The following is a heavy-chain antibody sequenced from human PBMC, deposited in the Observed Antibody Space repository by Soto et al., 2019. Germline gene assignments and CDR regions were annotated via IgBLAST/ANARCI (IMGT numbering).Heavy chain of an antibody. V-gene: IGHV3-15*01. CDR2: IKSKPGGETK. CDR3: GKVYTVEHPTFAN. D-gene: IGHD1-1*01. Sequence: EVQLVESGGGLVKPGGSLRLSCATSGFNFYYAWMTWVRQAPGKGLEWVGRIKSKPGGETKDYATPVNGRFTSSRDDSRNTVFLQMDSLKTEVPAVYYCGKVYTVEHPTFANWCQGNLVTVS. J-gene: IGHJ4*02. CDR1: GFNFYYAW.